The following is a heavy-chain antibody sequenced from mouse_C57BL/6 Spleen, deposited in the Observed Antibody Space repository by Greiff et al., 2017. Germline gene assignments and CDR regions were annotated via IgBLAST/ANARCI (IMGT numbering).Heavy chain of an antibody. J-gene: IGHJ3*01. Sequence: QVHVKQPGAELVRPGSSVKLSCKASGYTFTSYWMHWVKQRPIQGLEWIGNIDPSDSETHYNQKFKDKATLTVDKSSSTAYMQHSSLTSEDSAVYYCAREYYGSSYLAWFAYWGQGTLVTVSA. V-gene: IGHV1-52*01. CDR3: AREYYGSSYLAWFAY. CDR1: GYTFTSYW. D-gene: IGHD1-1*01. CDR2: IDPSDSET.